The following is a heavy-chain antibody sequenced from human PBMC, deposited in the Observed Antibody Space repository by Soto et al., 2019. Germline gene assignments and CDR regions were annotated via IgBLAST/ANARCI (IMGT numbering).Heavy chain of an antibody. CDR2: IYYTGGT. D-gene: IGHD5-12*01. Sequence: PSETCPSPALSLVAPSAVVVTTGRGSGSPPGKGLEWIGYIYYTGGTNYNPSLKSRVTISVDTSKNQFSLKLTSVTAADTAVYYCAMKHRWLQDTDYWGQGTLVTVSS. CDR3: AMKHRWLQDTDY. V-gene: IGHV4-61*01. J-gene: IGHJ4*02. CDR1: VAPSAVVVTT.